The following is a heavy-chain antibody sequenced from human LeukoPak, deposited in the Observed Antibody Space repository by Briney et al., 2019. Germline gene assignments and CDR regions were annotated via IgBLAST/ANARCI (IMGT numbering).Heavy chain of an antibody. J-gene: IGHJ3*02. Sequence: LGESLKISCKDSGYSFTSYWIGWVRQMPGKGLEWMGIIYPGDSDTRYSPSFQGQVTISADKSISTAYLQWSSLKASDTAMYYCARSHGSGSYYRSDAFDIWGQGTMVTVSS. D-gene: IGHD3-10*01. CDR1: GYSFTSYW. V-gene: IGHV5-51*01. CDR2: IYPGDSDT. CDR3: ARSHGSGSYYRSDAFDI.